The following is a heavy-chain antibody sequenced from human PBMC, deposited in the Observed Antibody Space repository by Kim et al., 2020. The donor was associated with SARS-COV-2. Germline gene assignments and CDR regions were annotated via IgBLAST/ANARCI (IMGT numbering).Heavy chain of an antibody. D-gene: IGHD2-2*01. V-gene: IGHV3-23*01. CDR3: AKRVVPAASYYYYYYGMDV. J-gene: IGHJ6*02. Sequence: GRLTISRDNSKNTLYMQMNSLRAEDTAVYYCAKRVVPAASYYYYYYGMDVWGQGTTVTVSS.